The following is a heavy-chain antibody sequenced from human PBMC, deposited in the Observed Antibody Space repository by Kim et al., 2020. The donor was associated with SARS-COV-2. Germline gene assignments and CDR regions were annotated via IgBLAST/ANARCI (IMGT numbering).Heavy chain of an antibody. CDR2: IYYSGTT. CDR3: ARHVWTGIFYYADV. V-gene: IGHV4-59*08. Sequence: SETPSLTCTVSGGSISGYHWSWIRQPPGKGLEWIGNIYYSGTTTYNPSLTSRVTLSIDTSKNQFSLTLSSLTAADTAVYYCARHVWTGIFYYADVWGKGTTVTVSS. CDR1: GGSISGYH. D-gene: IGHD2-15*01. J-gene: IGHJ6*03.